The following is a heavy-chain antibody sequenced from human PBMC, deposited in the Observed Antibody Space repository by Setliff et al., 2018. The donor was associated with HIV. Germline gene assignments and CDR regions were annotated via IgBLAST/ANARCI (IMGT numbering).Heavy chain of an antibody. Sequence: ASVKVSCKASGYTFSDYFIHWVRQAPGQGLEWMGWINPNSGGTNYAQKFQGRVTMTRDTSISTAYMELSRLRSDDTAVYYCARGYCSGGSCYAPFDYWGQGTRVTVS. CDR3: ARGYCSGGSCYAPFDY. V-gene: IGHV1-2*02. D-gene: IGHD2-15*01. CDR2: INPNSGGT. CDR1: GYTFSDYF. J-gene: IGHJ4*02.